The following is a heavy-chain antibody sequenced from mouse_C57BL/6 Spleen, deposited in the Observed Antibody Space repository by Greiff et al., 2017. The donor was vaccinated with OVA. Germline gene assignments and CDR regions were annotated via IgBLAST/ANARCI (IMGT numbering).Heavy chain of an antibody. D-gene: IGHD1-1*01. CDR2: IYPGSGST. CDR3: AREPYYGSSYDWYFDV. Sequence: VQLQQPGAELVKPGASVKMSCKASGYTFTSYWITWVKQRPGQGLAWIGDIYPGSGSTNYNEKFKSKATLTVDTSSSTAYMQLSSLTSEDSAVYYCAREPYYGSSYDWYFDVWGTGTTVTVSS. V-gene: IGHV1-55*01. J-gene: IGHJ1*03. CDR1: GYTFTSYW.